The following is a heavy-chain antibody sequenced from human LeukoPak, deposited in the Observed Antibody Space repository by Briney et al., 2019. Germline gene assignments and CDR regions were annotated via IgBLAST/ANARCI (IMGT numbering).Heavy chain of an antibody. CDR2: INPNSGGT. Sequence: GGSLRLSCAASGYTFTGYYMHRVRQAPGQGLEWMGWINPNSGGTNYAQKFQGRVTMTRDTSISTAYMELSRLRSDDTAVYYCARDWNAVWGEAPYYFDYWGQGTLVTVSS. V-gene: IGHV1-2*02. CDR1: GYTFTGYY. D-gene: IGHD3-10*02. J-gene: IGHJ4*02. CDR3: ARDWNAVWGEAPYYFDY.